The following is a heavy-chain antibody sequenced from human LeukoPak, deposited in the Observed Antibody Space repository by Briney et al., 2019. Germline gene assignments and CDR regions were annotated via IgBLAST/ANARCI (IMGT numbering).Heavy chain of an antibody. D-gene: IGHD2-15*01. CDR3: AREAVGSGRDCYYYMDV. CDR2: IYYSGST. CDR1: GGSISSSSYY. J-gene: IGHJ6*03. Sequence: SETLSLTCTVSGGSISSSSYYWGWIRQPPGKGLEWIGSIYYSGSTYYNPSLKSRVTISVDTSKNQFSLKLSSVTAADTAVYYCAREAVGSGRDCYYYMDVWGKGTTVTVSS. V-gene: IGHV4-39*02.